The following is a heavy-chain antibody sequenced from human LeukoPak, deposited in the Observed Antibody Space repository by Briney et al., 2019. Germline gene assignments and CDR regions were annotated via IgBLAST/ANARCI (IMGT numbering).Heavy chain of an antibody. CDR2: ISHDGSES. Sequence: GRSLRLSCAASGFTFSSHGMHWVRQAPGKGLEWVAIISHDGSESYYADAVKGRFTISRDDSKNTLYLQMNSVRAEDTGVYYCAKEVVTTRYNFGYWGQGTLVTVSS. CDR3: AKEVVTTRYNFGY. V-gene: IGHV3-30*18. D-gene: IGHD2/OR15-2a*01. J-gene: IGHJ4*02. CDR1: GFTFSSHG.